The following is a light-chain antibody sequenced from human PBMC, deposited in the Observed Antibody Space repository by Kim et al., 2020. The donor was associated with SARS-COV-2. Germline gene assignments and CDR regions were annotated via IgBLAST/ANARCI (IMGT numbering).Light chain of an antibody. Sequence: SASGGDRVTITCRASQSSSSWLAWYQQKPGKAPKLLIYKASSLESGVPSSFSGSGSGTEFTLTISSLQPDDFATYYCQQYNSYSYTFGQGTKLEI. CDR1: QSSSSW. V-gene: IGKV1-5*03. CDR3: QQYNSYSYT. CDR2: KAS. J-gene: IGKJ2*01.